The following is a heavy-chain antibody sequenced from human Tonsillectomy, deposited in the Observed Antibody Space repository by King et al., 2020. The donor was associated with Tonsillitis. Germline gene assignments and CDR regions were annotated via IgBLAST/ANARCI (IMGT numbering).Heavy chain of an antibody. D-gene: IGHD3-22*01. CDR3: ARGVNLLTADYYDSSGYQFDY. CDR2: IYYSGST. Sequence: QLQESGPGLVKPSESLSLTCTVSGGSISSYYWSWIRQPPGKGLEWIGYIYYSGSTNYNPSLKSRVTISVDTSKNQFSLKLSSVTAADTAVYYCARGVNLLTADYYDSSGYQFDYWGQGTLVTVSS. V-gene: IGHV4-59*01. CDR1: GGSISSYY. J-gene: IGHJ4*02.